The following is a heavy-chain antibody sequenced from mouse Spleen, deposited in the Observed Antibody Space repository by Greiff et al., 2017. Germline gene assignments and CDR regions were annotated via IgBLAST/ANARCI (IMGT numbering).Heavy chain of an antibody. V-gene: IGHV1-50*01. Sequence: VQLQQSGAELVKPGASVKLSCKASGYTFTSYWMQWVKQRPGQGLEWIGEIDPSDSYTNYNQKFKGKATLTVDTSSSTAYMQLSSLTSEDSAVYYCAREATSAYWGQGTLVTVSA. J-gene: IGHJ3*01. CDR3: AREATSAY. CDR1: GYTFTSYW. CDR2: IDPSDSYT. D-gene: IGHD6-1*01.